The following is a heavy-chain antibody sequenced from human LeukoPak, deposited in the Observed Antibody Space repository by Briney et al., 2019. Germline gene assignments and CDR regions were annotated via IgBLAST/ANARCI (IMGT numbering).Heavy chain of an antibody. Sequence: SETLSLTCTVSGGSISSGGYYWSWIRQHPGKGLEWIGYIYYSGSTYYNPSLKSRVTISVDTSKNQFSLKLSSVTAADTAVYYCVRGDYYDGSGYYVYYFDYWGQGTLVTVSS. CDR3: VRGDYYDGSGYYVYYFDY. D-gene: IGHD3-22*01. J-gene: IGHJ4*02. CDR1: GGSISSGGYY. V-gene: IGHV4-31*03. CDR2: IYYSGST.